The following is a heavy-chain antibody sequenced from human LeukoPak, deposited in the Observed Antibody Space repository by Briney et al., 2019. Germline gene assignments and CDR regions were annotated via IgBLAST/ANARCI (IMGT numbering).Heavy chain of an antibody. CDR2: IYYSRTT. D-gene: IGHD6-13*01. J-gene: IGHJ4*02. CDR1: GGSISSGDYY. V-gene: IGHV4-30-4*01. CDR3: ARLYSSSWYFDY. Sequence: PSETLSLTCTVSGGSISSGDYYWSWIRQPPGKGLEWIGYIYYSRTTYYNPSLKSRLTISVDTSKNQFSLTVTSVTAADTAVYYCARLYSSSWYFDYWGQGSLVTVSS.